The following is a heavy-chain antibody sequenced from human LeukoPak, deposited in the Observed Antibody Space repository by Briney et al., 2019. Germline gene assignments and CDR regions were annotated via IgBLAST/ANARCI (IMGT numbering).Heavy chain of an antibody. CDR1: GFTFSSYW. CDR2: ISSGYNT. Sequence: GGSLRLSCAASGFTFSSYWMSWVRQAPGKGLEWVSTISSGYNTYYTDSVKGRFTISRDNSKNTLYLQMNSLGAEDTAVYYCTKENDWGLLGYWSQGTLVTVSS. CDR3: TKENDWGLLGY. V-gene: IGHV3-23*01. D-gene: IGHD7-27*01. J-gene: IGHJ4*02.